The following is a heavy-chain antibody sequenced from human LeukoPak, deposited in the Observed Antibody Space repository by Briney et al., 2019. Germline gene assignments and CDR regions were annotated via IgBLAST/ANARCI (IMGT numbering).Heavy chain of an antibody. J-gene: IGHJ5*02. D-gene: IGHD3-10*01. CDR3: ARGPITMVRGVLPALYWFDP. CDR2: IYHSGNT. V-gene: IGHV4-38-2*01. Sequence: SETLSLTCAVSGYSISSGYYWGWIRQPPGKGLEWTGRIYHSGNTYYNPFLKSRVTISVDTSKNQFSLKLSSVTAADTDVYYCARGPITMVRGVLPALYWFDPWGQGTLVTVSS. CDR1: GYSISSGYY.